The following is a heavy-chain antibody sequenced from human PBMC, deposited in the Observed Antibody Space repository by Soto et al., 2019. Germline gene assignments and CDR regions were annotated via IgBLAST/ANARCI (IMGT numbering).Heavy chain of an antibody. CDR1: GFTFSSYS. CDR3: ARGYHYYDSSGYDKWDAFAV. D-gene: IGHD3-22*01. Sequence: EVQLVESGGGLVKPGGSLRLSCAASGFTFSSYSMNWVRQAPGKGLEWVSSISSSSSFIFYADSVKGRFTISRDNAKNSQYLQMNSLRAEDTAVYYCARGYHYYDSSGYDKWDAFAVWGQGTRVTVSS. V-gene: IGHV3-21*01. J-gene: IGHJ3*01. CDR2: ISSSSSFI.